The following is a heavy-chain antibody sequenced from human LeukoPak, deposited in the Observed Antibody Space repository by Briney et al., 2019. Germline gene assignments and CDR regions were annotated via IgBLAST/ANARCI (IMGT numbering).Heavy chain of an antibody. CDR3: ARLRSSAADY. Sequence: SETLSLTCTVSGASINSGDFFWSWIRQAPGQGLEWIGNIYYSGSTSSNPSLRSRTTLSVDTSKNQFSLKLSSVTAADTAVYYCARLRSSAADYWGQGTLVTVSS. CDR2: IYYSGST. V-gene: IGHV4-30-4*08. D-gene: IGHD6-13*01. J-gene: IGHJ4*02. CDR1: GASINSGDFF.